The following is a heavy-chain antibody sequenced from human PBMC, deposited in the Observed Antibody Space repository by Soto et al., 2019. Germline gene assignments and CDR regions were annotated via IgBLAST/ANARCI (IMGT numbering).Heavy chain of an antibody. CDR3: ARSRSGSWYYFDH. V-gene: IGHV4-39*02. CDR1: GGSISSSLYY. D-gene: IGHD6-13*01. Sequence: QLQLQESGPGLVKPSETLSLTCTVSGGSISSSLYYWGWIRQPPGKGLEWIGSIYYIWTTYYNPSLKIRVTISVDTSKNHFSLRLSSVTAADTAVYYCARSRSGSWYYFDHWGQGTLVTVSS. CDR2: IYYIWTT. J-gene: IGHJ4*02.